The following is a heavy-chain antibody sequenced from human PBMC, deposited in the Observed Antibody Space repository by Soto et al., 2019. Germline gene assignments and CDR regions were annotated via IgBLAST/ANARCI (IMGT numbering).Heavy chain of an antibody. D-gene: IGHD6-19*01. Sequence: PSDTLSLTCTVSGGSISSSSYYWGWIRQPPGKGLEWIGSIYYSGSTYYNPSLKSRVTISVDTSKNQFSLKLSSVTAADTAVYYCATMYSSGWYRNKNNVFHWGQGTLVTVYS. J-gene: IGHJ4*02. CDR1: GGSISSSSYY. CDR3: ATMYSSGWYRNKNNVFH. CDR2: IYYSGST. V-gene: IGHV4-39*01.